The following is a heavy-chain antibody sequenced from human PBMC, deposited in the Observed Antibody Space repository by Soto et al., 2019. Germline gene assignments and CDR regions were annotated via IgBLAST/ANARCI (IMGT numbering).Heavy chain of an antibody. CDR1: EYSFTSYW. D-gene: IGHD3-10*01. CDR3: ARLGRRYYGSGSQRNYYYYYGMDV. CDR2: IDPSDSYA. V-gene: IGHV5-10-1*01. J-gene: IGHJ6*02. Sequence: GESLKISCKGSEYSFTSYWISWVRQMPGKGLEWMGRIDPSDSYASYSPSFQGHVTISADKSISTAYLQWSSLKASDTAMYYCARLGRRYYGSGSQRNYYYYYGMDVWGQGTTVTVSS.